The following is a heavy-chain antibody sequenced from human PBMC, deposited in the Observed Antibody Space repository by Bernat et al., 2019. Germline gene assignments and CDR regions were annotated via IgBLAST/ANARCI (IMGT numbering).Heavy chain of an antibody. CDR1: GYSFTSYW. J-gene: IGHJ5*02. CDR3: ARLSDDFWSGYYHFDP. D-gene: IGHD3-3*01. V-gene: IGHV5-10-1*03. CDR2: IDPSDSYT. Sequence: EVQLVQSGAEVKKPGESLRISCKGSGYSFTSYWISWVRQMPGKGLEWMGRIDPSDSYTNYSPSFPGHVTISADKSISTAYLQWSSLKASDTAMYYCARLSDDFWSGYYHFDPWGQGTLVTVSS.